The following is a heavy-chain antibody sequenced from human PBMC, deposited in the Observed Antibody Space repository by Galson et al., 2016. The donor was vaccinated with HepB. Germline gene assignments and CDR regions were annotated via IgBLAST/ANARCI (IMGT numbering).Heavy chain of an antibody. CDR3: VTGGSYYDSTVLDTFDF. D-gene: IGHD3-22*01. CDR2: ISSSGSYI. Sequence: SLRLSCAVSGFTFSSHSMSWVRQAPGKGLEWVSSISSSGSYIYYADSLKGRFTISRDNAKNSLYLQMNSLRAEDTAVYYCVTGGSYYDSTVLDTFDFWDQGTLVTVSS. CDR1: GFTFSSHS. V-gene: IGHV3-21*06. J-gene: IGHJ4*02.